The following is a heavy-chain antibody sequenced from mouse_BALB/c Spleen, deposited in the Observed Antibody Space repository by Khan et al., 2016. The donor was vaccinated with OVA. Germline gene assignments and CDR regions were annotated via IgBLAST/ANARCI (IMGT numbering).Heavy chain of an antibody. V-gene: IGHV1-77*01. CDR1: GYTFTDYY. Sequence: VELVESGAELARPGASVTLSCKASGYTFTDYYINWMRQRPGQGLEWIGEIYPGSDNTDYNEKFKGKTTLTADKSSSTAYMQLSRLTSEDSAVYLCAREWAAWFPYWGQGTLVTVSA. J-gene: IGHJ3*01. CDR2: IYPGSDNT. CDR3: AREWAAWFPY.